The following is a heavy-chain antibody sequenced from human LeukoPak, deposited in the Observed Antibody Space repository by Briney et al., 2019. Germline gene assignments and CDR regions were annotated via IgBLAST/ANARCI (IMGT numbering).Heavy chain of an antibody. Sequence: QSGGSLRLSCAASVFTFDDYAMHWFRQAPGKGLEWVSGITWESGTIGYADSVKGRFTISRDNAKNSLYLQLNSLRTEDTALYYCSSRWRFGEGNFDYWGQGTLVTVSS. CDR1: VFTFDDYA. V-gene: IGHV3-9*01. J-gene: IGHJ4*02. D-gene: IGHD3-10*01. CDR3: SSRWRFGEGNFDY. CDR2: ITWESGTI.